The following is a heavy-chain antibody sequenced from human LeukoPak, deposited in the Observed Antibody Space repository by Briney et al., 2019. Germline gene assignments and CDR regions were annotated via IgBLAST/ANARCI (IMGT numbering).Heavy chain of an antibody. CDR1: GYTFTSYG. CDR3: ARDRARDYYETGEIDY. J-gene: IGHJ4*02. Sequence: ASVKVSCKASGYTFTSYGISWVRQAPGQWLEWMGWISAYNGNTNYAQKLQGRVTMTTDTSTSTAYMELRSLRSDDTAVYYCARDRARDYYETGEIDYWGQGTLVTVSS. D-gene: IGHD3-22*01. CDR2: ISAYNGNT. V-gene: IGHV1-18*01.